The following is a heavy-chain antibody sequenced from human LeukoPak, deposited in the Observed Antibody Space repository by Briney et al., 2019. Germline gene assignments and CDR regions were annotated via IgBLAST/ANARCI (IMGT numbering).Heavy chain of an antibody. Sequence: GGSLRLSCAASGFTFSSYAMHWVRQAPGKGLEWVGIISYDGSKKYYADSVQGRFTISRDNSKSTLYLQMNSLRAEDTAVYYCARAYSSTWYGGYWGQGTLVTVSS. CDR1: GFTFSSYA. CDR2: ISYDGSKK. J-gene: IGHJ4*02. D-gene: IGHD6-13*01. V-gene: IGHV3-30-3*01. CDR3: ARAYSSTWYGGY.